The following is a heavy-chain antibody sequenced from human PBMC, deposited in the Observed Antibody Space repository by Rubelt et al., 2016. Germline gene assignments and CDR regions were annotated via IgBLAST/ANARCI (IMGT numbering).Heavy chain of an antibody. CDR2: IKQDGSEK. D-gene: IGHD6-13*01. CDR3: ARRRYNSSWGFDY. CDR1: GFSFSNYA. V-gene: IGHV3-7*01. Sequence: EVQLLESGGGLVQPGGSLRLSCVASGFSFSNYAMSWVRQAPGKGLEWVANIKQDGSEKYYVDSVKGRFTISRDNAKNSLYLQRNSLRAEDTAVYYCARRRYNSSWGFDYWGQGTLVTVSS. J-gene: IGHJ4*02.